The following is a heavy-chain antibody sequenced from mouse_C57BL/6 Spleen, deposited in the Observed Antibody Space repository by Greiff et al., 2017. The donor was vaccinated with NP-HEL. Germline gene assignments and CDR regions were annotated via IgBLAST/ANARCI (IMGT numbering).Heavy chain of an antibody. D-gene: IGHD2-4*01. CDR3: ARGGYDYDVEFAY. J-gene: IGHJ3*01. Sequence: EVQVVESGGGLVKPGGSLKLSCAASGFTFSDYGMHWVRQAPEKGLEWVAYISSGSSTIYYADTVKGRFTISRDNAKNTLFLQMTSLRSEDTAMYYCARGGYDYDVEFAYWGQGTLVTVSA. V-gene: IGHV5-17*01. CDR2: ISSGSSTI. CDR1: GFTFSDYG.